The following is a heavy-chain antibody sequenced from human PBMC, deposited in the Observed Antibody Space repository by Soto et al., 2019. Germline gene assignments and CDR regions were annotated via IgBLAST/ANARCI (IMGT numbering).Heavy chain of an antibody. Sequence: ASVKVSCKASGYTFTSYAMHWVRQAPGQRLEWMGWINAGNGNTKYSQKFQGRVTITRDTSASTAYMELSSLRSEDTAVYYCAREPLAVAGTGDAFDIWGQGTMDTVSS. CDR1: GYTFTSYA. D-gene: IGHD6-19*01. J-gene: IGHJ3*02. CDR3: AREPLAVAGTGDAFDI. CDR2: INAGNGNT. V-gene: IGHV1-3*01.